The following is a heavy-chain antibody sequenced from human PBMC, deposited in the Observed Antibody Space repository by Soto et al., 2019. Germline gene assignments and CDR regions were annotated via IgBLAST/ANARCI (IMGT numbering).Heavy chain of an antibody. CDR3: ARDNLPYNRFPGESDP. V-gene: IGHV1-18*01. CDR2: ISAYNGNT. Sequence: ASVKVSCKASGYTFTSYGISWVRQAPGQGLEWMGWISAYNGNTNYAQKLQGRVTMTTDTSTSTAYMELRSLRSDDTAVYYCARDNLPYNRFPGESDPWGQGTLVTVSS. D-gene: IGHD1-20*01. J-gene: IGHJ5*02. CDR1: GYTFTSYG.